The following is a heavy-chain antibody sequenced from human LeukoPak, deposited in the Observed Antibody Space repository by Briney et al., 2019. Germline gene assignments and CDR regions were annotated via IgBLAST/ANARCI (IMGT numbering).Heavy chain of an antibody. CDR1: GYTFTGYY. Sequence: ASVKVSCKASGYTFTGYYMHWVRQAPGQGLEWMGWINPNSGGTNYAQKFQGRVTMTRDTSISTAYMELSRLRSDDTAVYYCARVLSSTSCYGYWGQGTLVTVSS. J-gene: IGHJ4*02. D-gene: IGHD2-2*01. CDR2: INPNSGGT. V-gene: IGHV1-2*02. CDR3: ARVLSSTSCYGY.